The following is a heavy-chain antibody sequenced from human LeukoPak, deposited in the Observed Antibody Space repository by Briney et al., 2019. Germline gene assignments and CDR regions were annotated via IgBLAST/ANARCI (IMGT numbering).Heavy chain of an antibody. V-gene: IGHV1-69*13. CDR1: GGTFSSYA. CDR2: IIPIFGTA. J-gene: IGHJ4*02. D-gene: IGHD5-18*01. Sequence: ASVKVSCKASGGTFSSYAISWVRQAPGQGLEWMGGIIPIFGTANYAQKFQGRVTITADESTSTAYMELSSLRSEDTAVYYCARDRAVGYSYGYTEVWGQGTLVTVSS. CDR3: ARDRAVGYSYGYTEV.